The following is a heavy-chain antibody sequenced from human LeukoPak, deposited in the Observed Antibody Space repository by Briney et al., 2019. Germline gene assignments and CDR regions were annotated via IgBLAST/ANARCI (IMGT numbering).Heavy chain of an antibody. Sequence: SETLSLTCTVSGGSISSGSYYWSWIRQPAGMGLEWIGRIYTSGSTNYNPSLKSRVTISVDTSKNQFSLKLSSVTAADTAVYYCAREVGPAMAEVDGMDVWGQGTTVTVSS. V-gene: IGHV4-61*02. D-gene: IGHD5-18*01. CDR3: AREVGPAMAEVDGMDV. CDR2: IYTSGST. J-gene: IGHJ6*02. CDR1: GGSISSGSYY.